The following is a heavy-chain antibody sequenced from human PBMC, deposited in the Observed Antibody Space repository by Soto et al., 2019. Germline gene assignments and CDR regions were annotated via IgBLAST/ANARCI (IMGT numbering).Heavy chain of an antibody. J-gene: IGHJ4*02. V-gene: IGHV3-23*01. CDR1: VFTCSSSA. CDR2: VSANGQGI. CDR3: AKDRHYPRDYFHY. Sequence: GGSLRLSCSASVFTCSSSAISWFRQAPGKGLEWVSAVSANGQGIYYADSVRGRFTISRDNSKNTVFLHMDSLSAEDTAVYYCAKDRHYPRDYFHYWGQGTLVTVSS. D-gene: IGHD3-10*01.